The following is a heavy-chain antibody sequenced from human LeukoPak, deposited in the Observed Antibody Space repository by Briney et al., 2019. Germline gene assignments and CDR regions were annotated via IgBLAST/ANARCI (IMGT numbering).Heavy chain of an antibody. D-gene: IGHD6-6*01. CDR2: IYTSGST. CDR1: GGSISSGSYY. V-gene: IGHV4-61*02. Sequence: SQTLSLTCTVSGGSISSGSYYWSWLRQPAGKGLEWIGRIYTSGSTNYNPSLKSRVTTSVETSKNQFSLKLSSATAADTAVYYCARDDSSSSMFDYWGQGTLVTVSS. CDR3: ARDDSSSSMFDY. J-gene: IGHJ4*02.